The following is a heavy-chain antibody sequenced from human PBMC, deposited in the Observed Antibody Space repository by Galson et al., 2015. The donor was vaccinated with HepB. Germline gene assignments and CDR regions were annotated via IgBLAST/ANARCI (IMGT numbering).Heavy chain of an antibody. Sequence: SVKVSCKASGYTYTNYGITWLRQAPGQGLEWLGWISAHNVNAKYGQKFQGRVTMTADTSTSTVYMDLRSLRDDDTAIYYCASGKDYDAFDIWGQGTRVTVSS. CDR3: ASGKDYDAFDI. D-gene: IGHD1-26*01. CDR2: ISAHNVNA. V-gene: IGHV1-18*04. J-gene: IGHJ3*02. CDR1: GYTYTNYG.